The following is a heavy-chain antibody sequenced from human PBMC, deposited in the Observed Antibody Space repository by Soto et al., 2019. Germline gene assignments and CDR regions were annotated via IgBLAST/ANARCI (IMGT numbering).Heavy chain of an antibody. CDR3: AKDKREGRGSCFDY. CDR1: GFTFSYYA. CDR2: ISGSGGNT. V-gene: IGHV3-23*01. J-gene: IGHJ4*02. D-gene: IGHD2-15*01. Sequence: GGSLRLACAASGFTFSYYAMSWVRQSPGKGLEWVSAISGSGGNTYYADSVKGRFTISRDQSRNTLYLQMNSLRVDDTAVYYCAKDKREGRGSCFDYWGQGTLVTVSS.